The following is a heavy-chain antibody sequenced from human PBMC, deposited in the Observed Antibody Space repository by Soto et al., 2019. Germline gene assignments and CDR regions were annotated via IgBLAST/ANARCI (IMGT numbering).Heavy chain of an antibody. CDR1: GCSFTNYA. J-gene: IGHJ6*02. D-gene: IGHD2-21*01. CDR3: ARDPCDCRGGGRDTKQKYFSAMDA. CDR2: ISYHGSNK. Sequence: SLRLSCAVSGCSFTNYAIHCVRQAPGKGLEWVAVISYHGSNKFYADSVKGRFTISRGSSKNTLDLQMTRLRPEDTAVYYCARDPCDCRGGGRDTKQKYFSAMDAWGQEATVTVSS. V-gene: IGHV3-30*04.